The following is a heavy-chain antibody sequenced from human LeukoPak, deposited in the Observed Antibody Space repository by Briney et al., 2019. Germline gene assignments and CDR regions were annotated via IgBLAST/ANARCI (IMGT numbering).Heavy chain of an antibody. D-gene: IGHD6-13*01. V-gene: IGHV4-34*01. CDR3: ARARIWYSSSWYFDY. J-gene: IGHJ4*02. CDR1: GGSFSGYY. CDR2: INHSGST. Sequence: PSETLSLTCAVYGGSFSGYYWSWIRQPSGKGLEWIGEINHSGSTNYNPSLKSRVTISVDTSKNQFSLKPSSVTAADTAVYYCARARIWYSSSWYFDYWGQGTLVTVSS.